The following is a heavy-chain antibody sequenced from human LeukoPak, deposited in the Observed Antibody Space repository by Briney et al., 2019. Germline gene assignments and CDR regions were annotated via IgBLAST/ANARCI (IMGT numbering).Heavy chain of an antibody. CDR2: IDSDGSST. D-gene: IGHD6-13*01. V-gene: IGHV3-74*01. Sequence: PGGSLRLSCAASGFTFSSYWMHWVRQAPGKGLVWVSRIDSDGSSTSYADSVKGRFTISRDNAKNTLFLQMNSLRAEDTAVYYCNAGMAAAGLIDYWGQGTLVTVSS. J-gene: IGHJ4*02. CDR1: GFTFSSYW. CDR3: NAGMAAAGLIDY.